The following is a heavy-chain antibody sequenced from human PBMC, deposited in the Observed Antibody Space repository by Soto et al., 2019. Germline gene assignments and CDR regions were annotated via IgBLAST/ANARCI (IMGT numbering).Heavy chain of an antibody. CDR2: IIPMFGTP. CDR3: ARSRNVAEFNDYGGNYHGFDI. D-gene: IGHD4-17*01. J-gene: IGHJ3*02. CDR1: GVSVNSHA. V-gene: IGHV1-69*01. Sequence: QVQLEQSGAEVKKAGSSVKVSCKAFGVSVNSHAISWVRQAPGQGLEWMGGIIPMFGTPTYAQRFQAGVTISADESTSTVYLDLSSLRSEDTAMYYCARSRNVAEFNDYGGNYHGFDIWGQGTMVTVSS.